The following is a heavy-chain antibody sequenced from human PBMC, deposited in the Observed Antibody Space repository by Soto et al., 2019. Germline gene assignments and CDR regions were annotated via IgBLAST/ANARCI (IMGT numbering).Heavy chain of an antibody. CDR3: ARGTYYYGSGSYSHPFRYYYYGMDV. J-gene: IGHJ6*02. Sequence: PSETLSLTCAVYGGSFSGYYWSWTRQPPGKGLEWIGEINHSGSTNYNPSLKSRVTISVDTSKNQFSLKLSSVTAADTAVYYCARGTYYYGSGSYSHPFRYYYYGMDVWGQGTTVTSP. CDR2: INHSGST. CDR1: GGSFSGYY. V-gene: IGHV4-34*01. D-gene: IGHD3-10*01.